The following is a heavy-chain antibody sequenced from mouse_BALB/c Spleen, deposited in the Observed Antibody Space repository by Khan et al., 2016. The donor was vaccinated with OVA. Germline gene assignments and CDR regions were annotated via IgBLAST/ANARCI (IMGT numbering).Heavy chain of an antibody. CDR1: GYSITSDYA. CDR2: ISYSGST. CDR3: ARGRAY. J-gene: IGHJ3*01. D-gene: IGHD3-3*01. V-gene: IGHV3-2*02. Sequence: EVQLQESGPGLVKPSQSLSLTCTVTGYSITSDYAWNWIRPFPGNKLEWMGYISYSGSTSYTPSLKSRISITRDTSKNQFFLQLNSVTTEDTATYYWARGRAYWGQGTLVTVSA.